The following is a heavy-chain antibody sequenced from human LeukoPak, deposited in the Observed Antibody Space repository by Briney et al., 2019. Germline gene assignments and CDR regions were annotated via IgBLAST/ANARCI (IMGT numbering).Heavy chain of an antibody. J-gene: IGHJ5*02. Sequence: PGGSLRLSCAPSGFTFCSDAMSWVPRAPGNGLEAVSAISGSGGSTYYVDTMKGRFTISRDNSKNTLYLQMNSLRAEDTAVYYCAKHLKYNLNYRWFDPWGQGTLVTVSS. CDR3: AKHLKYNLNYRWFDP. V-gene: IGHV3-23*01. CDR1: GFTFCSDA. CDR2: ISGSGGST. D-gene: IGHD1-7*01.